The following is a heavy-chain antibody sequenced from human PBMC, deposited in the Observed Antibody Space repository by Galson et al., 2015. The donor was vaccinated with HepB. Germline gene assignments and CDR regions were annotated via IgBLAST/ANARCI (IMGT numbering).Heavy chain of an antibody. V-gene: IGHV4-34*01. CDR2: VNHPRGT. J-gene: IGHJ4*02. CDR1: GGSFSAFY. D-gene: IGHD2-2*01. Sequence: SETLSLTCAVYGGSFSAFYWSWIRQSPGKGLEWIGEVNHPRGTNYNPSLKSRVTISIDTSKNQFSLKLSSMTAADTAIYYCARRSGYCSTTYCYKFFDYWGQGALVTVSS. CDR3: ARRSGYCSTTYCYKFFDY.